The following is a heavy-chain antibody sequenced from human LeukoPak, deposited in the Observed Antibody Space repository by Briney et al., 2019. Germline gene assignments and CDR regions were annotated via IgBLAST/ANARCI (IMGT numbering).Heavy chain of an antibody. CDR1: GFTFSSYG. D-gene: IGHD3-22*01. CDR3: AYSYDSSGCIDY. J-gene: IGHJ4*02. Sequence: GGSLRLSCAASGFTFSSYGMHWVRQAPGKGLEWVAVIWYDGSNKYYADSVKGRFTISRDNSKNTLYLQMNSLRAEDTAVYYCAYSYDSSGCIDYWGQGTLVTVSS. CDR2: IWYDGSNK. V-gene: IGHV3-30*02.